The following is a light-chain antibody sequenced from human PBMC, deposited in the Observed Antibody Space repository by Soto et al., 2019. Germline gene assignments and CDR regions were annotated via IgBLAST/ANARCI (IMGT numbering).Light chain of an antibody. CDR1: SSEVSYYNY. J-gene: IGLJ1*01. Sequence: QSALTQRPSASVSPGQSVAISCTASSSEVSYYNYVSWNQQHPGKAHKLMIYEVNKRPSGVPDRFSGSKSGNTASLTVSGLQAEDEADYYCSSYSGSSNVFGTGTKVTVL. V-gene: IGLV2-8*01. CDR2: EVN. CDR3: SSYSGSSNV.